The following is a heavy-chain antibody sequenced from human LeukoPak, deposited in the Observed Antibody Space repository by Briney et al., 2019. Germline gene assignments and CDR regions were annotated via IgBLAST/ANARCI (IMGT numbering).Heavy chain of an antibody. D-gene: IGHD3-22*01. Sequence: GGSLRLSCGSSGFTFSNYYMSCIRQAPGKGLAWVSYITTGNKVYYADSVKGRFSISRDNAKQSLYLQMDSLRVEDTAMYYCARDDRYDSSDAFDIWGQGTMVTVSS. CDR2: ITTGNKV. V-gene: IGHV3-11*04. CDR1: GFTFSNYY. J-gene: IGHJ3*02. CDR3: ARDDRYDSSDAFDI.